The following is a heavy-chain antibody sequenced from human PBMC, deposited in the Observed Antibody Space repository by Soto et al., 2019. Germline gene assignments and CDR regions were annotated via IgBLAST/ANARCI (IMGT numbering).Heavy chain of an antibody. D-gene: IGHD3-3*01. CDR1: GYTFSTYY. CDR2: INPGGGST. V-gene: IGHV1-46*01. J-gene: IGHJ6*02. CDR3: AREMRDFWSGSDYYYHGMDV. Sequence: EASVKVSCKASGYTFSTYYMHWVRQAPGRGLEWMGIINPGGGSTSYAQKFKGRVTVTRDTSTSTVYMDLSSLRSEDTAVYYCAREMRDFWSGSDYYYHGMDVWGQGTTVTVSS.